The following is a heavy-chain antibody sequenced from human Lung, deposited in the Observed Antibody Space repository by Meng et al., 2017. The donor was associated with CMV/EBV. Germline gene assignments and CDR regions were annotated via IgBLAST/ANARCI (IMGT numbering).Heavy chain of an antibody. V-gene: IGHV3-13*01. D-gene: IGHD1-1*01. CDR3: ARAPKSTGTTLQDYYGMEV. CDR2: IGTLTDT. J-gene: IGHJ6*02. Sequence: GESXKISCAASGFTFSDYDMHWVRQPTGKGLEWVSSIGTLTDTYTAESVRGRFTISRENAKNSLFLQMNGLRTGDTAVYYCARAPKSTGTTLQDYYGMEVWXQGTTVTVSS. CDR1: GFTFSDYD.